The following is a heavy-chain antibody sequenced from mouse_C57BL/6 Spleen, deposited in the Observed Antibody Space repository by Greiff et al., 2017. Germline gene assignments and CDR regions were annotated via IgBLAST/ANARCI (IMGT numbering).Heavy chain of an antibody. V-gene: IGHV1-59*01. CDR2: IDPSDSYT. J-gene: IGHJ2*01. Sequence: QVQLKQPGAELVRPGTSVKLSCKASGYTFTSYWMHWVKQRPGQGLEWIGVIDPSDSYTNYNQKFKGKATLTVDTSSSTAYMQLSSLTSEDSAVYYCARRDGTYYFDYWGQGTTLTVSS. CDR3: ARRDGTYYFDY. CDR1: GYTFTSYW. D-gene: IGHD2-1*01.